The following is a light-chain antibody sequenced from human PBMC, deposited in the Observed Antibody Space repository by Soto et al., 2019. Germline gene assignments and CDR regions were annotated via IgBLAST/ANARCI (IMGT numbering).Light chain of an antibody. CDR1: SSDVGAYNY. CDR2: DVS. CDR3: SSYTISSTLRVV. V-gene: IGLV2-14*01. J-gene: IGLJ2*01. Sequence: QSALTQPASVSGSPGQSITIFCTGTSSDVGAYNYVSWYQQHPGKAPKLMIYDVSVRPSGVSNRFSGSKSGNTASLTISGLQAEDEAAYFCSSYTISSTLRVVFGGGTKLTVL.